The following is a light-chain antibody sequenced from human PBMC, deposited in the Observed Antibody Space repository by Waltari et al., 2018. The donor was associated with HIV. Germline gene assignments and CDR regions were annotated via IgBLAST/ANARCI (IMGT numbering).Light chain of an antibody. J-gene: IGKJ1*01. CDR3: QQTWSEPWT. V-gene: IGKV1-39*01. Sequence: IQMTQSPSSRSASLGDRVTITCRSGQSVRNDLHWYLTKPEKAPEVVIFGASSLQRGVPSRFSASRSGTALTLTISSLKPEAFATYYCQQTWSEPWTFGQGTKVEIK. CDR2: GAS. CDR1: QSVRND.